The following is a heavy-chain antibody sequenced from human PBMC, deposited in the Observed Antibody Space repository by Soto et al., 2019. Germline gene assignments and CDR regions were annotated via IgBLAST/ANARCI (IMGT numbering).Heavy chain of an antibody. CDR1: GISFSDYY. Sequence: QVQLVESGGDLVKPGGSLRISCAASGISFSDYYISWIRQAQGKGLEWVSYISSSTGNTNYADSVKGRFTISRDYAKNSFYLQINSLRGDDTAVYYCSIVPAVGVLDYWGQGTLVNVSS. CDR3: SIVPAVGVLDY. V-gene: IGHV3-11*05. J-gene: IGHJ4*02. D-gene: IGHD2-2*01. CDR2: ISSSTGNT.